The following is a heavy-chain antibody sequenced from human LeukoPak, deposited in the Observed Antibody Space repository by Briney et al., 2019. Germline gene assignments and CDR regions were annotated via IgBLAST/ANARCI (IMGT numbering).Heavy chain of an antibody. CDR3: AKSIEAAVVVTDGDYFHY. D-gene: IGHD2-15*01. Sequence: GGSLRLSCAASGFTFSSYAMSWVRQAPGKGLEWVSTISGSGGSIYYADSVKGRLTISRDNSKNTLYLQMNSLRVDDTAVYYCAKSIEAAVVVTDGDYFHYWGQGSLVTVSS. CDR1: GFTFSSYA. CDR2: ISGSGGSI. V-gene: IGHV3-23*01. J-gene: IGHJ4*02.